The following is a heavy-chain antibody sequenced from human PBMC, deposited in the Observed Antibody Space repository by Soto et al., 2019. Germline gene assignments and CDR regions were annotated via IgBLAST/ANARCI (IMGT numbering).Heavy chain of an antibody. V-gene: IGHV4-39*01. CDR1: GGSITSSSYY. Sequence: SETLSLTCTVSGGSITSSSYYWGGIRQPPGKGLEWIGSIYYSGSTYYNPSLKSRVTISVDTSKNQFSLKLSSVTAADTAVYYCATQEVGGTYVYTFAPWGQGTLVTVSS. D-gene: IGHD1-26*01. CDR3: ATQEVGGTYVYTFAP. CDR2: IYYSGST. J-gene: IGHJ5*02.